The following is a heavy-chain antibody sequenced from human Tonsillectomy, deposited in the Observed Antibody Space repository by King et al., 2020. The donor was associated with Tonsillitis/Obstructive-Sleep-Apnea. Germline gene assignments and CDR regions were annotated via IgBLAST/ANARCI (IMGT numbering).Heavy chain of an antibody. D-gene: IGHD2-15*01. CDR2: ISGSGGST. J-gene: IGHJ4*02. CDR3: AKKVAQRDY. V-gene: IGHV3-23*04. Sequence: VQLVESGGGLVQPGGSLRLSCAASGFSFSRYALSWFRPAPGKGLEWVSAISGSGGSTYYADSVKGRFTISRDNSKNTLYLQMHRLRAEDPAVYYCAKKVAQRDYCGQGTLVTVSS. CDR1: GFSFSRYA.